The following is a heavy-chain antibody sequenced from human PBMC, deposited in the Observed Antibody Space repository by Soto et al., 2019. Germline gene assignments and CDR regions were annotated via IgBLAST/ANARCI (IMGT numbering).Heavy chain of an antibody. J-gene: IGHJ4*02. D-gene: IGHD3-10*01. CDR2: IYYSGST. CDR1: GGSISSSSYY. Sequence: SETLSLTCTVSGGSISSSSYYWGWIRQPPGKGLEWIGSIYYSGSTYYNPSLKRRITISVDTSKNQFSLKLSSVTAADTAVYYCARHYNAHSTDYWGQGTLVTVSS. CDR3: ARHYNAHSTDY. V-gene: IGHV4-39*01.